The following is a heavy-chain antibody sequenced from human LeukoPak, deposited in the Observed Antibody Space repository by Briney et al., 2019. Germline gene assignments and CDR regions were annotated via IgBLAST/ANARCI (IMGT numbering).Heavy chain of an antibody. CDR2: IYTSGST. D-gene: IGHD3-22*01. V-gene: IGHV4-4*07. CDR3: ARDQYYYDSSGYFSWFDP. Sequence: SETLSLTCTVSGGFISSYYWSWIRQPAGKGLEWIGRIYTSGSTNYNPSLKSRVTMSVDTSKNQFSLKLSSVTAADTAVYYCARDQYYYDSSGYFSWFDPWGQGTLVTVSS. J-gene: IGHJ5*02. CDR1: GGFISSYY.